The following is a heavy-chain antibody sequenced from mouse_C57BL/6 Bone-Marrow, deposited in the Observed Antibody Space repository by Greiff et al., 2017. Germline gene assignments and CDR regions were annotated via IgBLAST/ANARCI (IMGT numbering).Heavy chain of an antibody. CDR1: GYTFTRYW. CDR3: AREVYYGYFFDY. D-gene: IGHD2-2*01. CDR2: IDPSDSYT. V-gene: IGHV1-69*01. Sequence: QVQLQQPGAELVMPGASVKLSCKASGYTFTRYWMHWVKQRPGQGLEWIGEIDPSDSYTNYNQKFKGKSTLTVDKSSSTAYMPLSSLTSEDSAVYYCAREVYYGYFFDYWGQGTTLTVSS. J-gene: IGHJ2*01.